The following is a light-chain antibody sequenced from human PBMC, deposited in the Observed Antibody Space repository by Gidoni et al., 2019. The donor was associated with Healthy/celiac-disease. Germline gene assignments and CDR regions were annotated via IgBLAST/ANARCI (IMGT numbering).Light chain of an antibody. CDR3: QQYNNWLT. V-gene: IGKV3-15*01. CDR2: VAS. CDR1: QRVSSN. Sequence: IVMTQSPANLSVSPGERATISCRASQRVSSNFAWYQQKPGQAPRLLIYVASTSATGIPARFSVSVSVTEFTLTIRSLQSVDFAVYYCQQYNNWLTFGGGTKVEIK. J-gene: IGKJ4*01.